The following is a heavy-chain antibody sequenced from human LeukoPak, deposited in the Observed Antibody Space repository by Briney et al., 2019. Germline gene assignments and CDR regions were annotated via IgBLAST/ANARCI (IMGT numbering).Heavy chain of an antibody. D-gene: IGHD3-16*01. J-gene: IGHJ1*01. CDR3: VVGGAGGGYFPN. Sequence: GGSLRLSCSAFEFSFSLSTMSWVRQAAGKGLEWVAKMKEDGGDENYVDSVKGRFTISRDNSKNSLYLQMNSLRPEDTAVYFCVVGGAGGGYFPNWGQGSLVIVSA. CDR2: MKEDGGDE. V-gene: IGHV3-7*01. CDR1: EFSFSLST.